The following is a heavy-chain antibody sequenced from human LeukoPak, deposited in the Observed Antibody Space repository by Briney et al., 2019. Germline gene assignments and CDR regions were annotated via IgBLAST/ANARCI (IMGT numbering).Heavy chain of an antibody. CDR3: ARGPVRDDGLTGISYYFGLDV. Sequence: SETLSLTCAVYGGSFTDYYWSWIRHLSGKGLEWIGEIHHRAGANYNPSLWGRVTISADTSKNQFSLHLTSVTAADTATFYCARGPVRDDGLTGISYYFGLDVWGHGTTVTVFS. J-gene: IGHJ6*02. CDR2: IHHRAGA. CDR1: GGSFTDYY. D-gene: IGHD2-21*02. V-gene: IGHV4-34*01.